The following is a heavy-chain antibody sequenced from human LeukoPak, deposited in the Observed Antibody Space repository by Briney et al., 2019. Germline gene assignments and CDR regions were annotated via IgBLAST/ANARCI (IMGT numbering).Heavy chain of an antibody. CDR1: GGSISSYY. V-gene: IGHV4-59*08. J-gene: IGHJ4*02. Sequence: PSETLSLTCTVSGGSISSYYWSWIRQPPGKGLEWIGYIYYSGSTNYNPSLKSRVTISVDTSKNQFSLKLSSVTAADTAVYYCARYSSGWQYYSDYWGQGTLVTVSS. CDR2: IYYSGST. D-gene: IGHD6-19*01. CDR3: ARYSSGWQYYSDY.